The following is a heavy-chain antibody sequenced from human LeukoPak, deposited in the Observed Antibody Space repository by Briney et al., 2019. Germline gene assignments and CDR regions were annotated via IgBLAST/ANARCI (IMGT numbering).Heavy chain of an antibody. CDR2: ISYDGSNK. V-gene: IGHV3-30*03. J-gene: IGHJ5*02. CDR3: ATADGYNGLGYQP. D-gene: IGHD5-24*01. CDR1: GFTFSSYG. Sequence: GGSLRLSCAASGFTFSSYGMHWVRQAPGKGLEWVAVISYDGSNKYYADSVKGRFTISRDNSKNTLYLQMNSLRAEDTAVYYCATADGYNGLGYQPWGQGTLVTVSS.